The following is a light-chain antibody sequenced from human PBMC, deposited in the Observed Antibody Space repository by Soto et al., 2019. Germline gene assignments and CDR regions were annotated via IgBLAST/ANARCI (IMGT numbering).Light chain of an antibody. CDR2: SAS. J-gene: IGKJ1*01. Sequence: DIQMTQSPSTLSASVGDRVTINCRASQSISTWLAWYQQKPGKAPKLLIYSASDLESGVPSRFSGSGFGTEFTLTITSLQPDDFATYYCQQYNSYSTFGPATFGQGTKVDIK. CDR1: QSISTW. V-gene: IGKV1-5*03. CDR3: QQYNSYSTFGPAT.